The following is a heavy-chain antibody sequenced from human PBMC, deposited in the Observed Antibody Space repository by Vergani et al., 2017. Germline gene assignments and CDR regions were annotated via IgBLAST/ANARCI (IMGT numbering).Heavy chain of an antibody. CDR3: AKANPRNSGYDYLYYYHAMEV. V-gene: IGHV3-23*01. Sequence: EVQLLESGGDLVQPGGSLRLSCAASGFTFNHYAMNWVRQAPGKGLAWVSGISGSGGSTYYAGSVKGRFTISRDSSKNTLYLQMNSLSAGDTAVYYCAKANPRNSGYDYLYYYHAMEVWGKGTTVTVSS. D-gene: IGHD5-12*01. J-gene: IGHJ6*04. CDR1: GFTFNHYA. CDR2: ISGSGGST.